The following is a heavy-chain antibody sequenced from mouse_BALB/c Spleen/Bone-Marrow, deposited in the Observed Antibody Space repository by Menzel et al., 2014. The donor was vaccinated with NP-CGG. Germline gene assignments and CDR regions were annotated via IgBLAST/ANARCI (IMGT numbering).Heavy chain of an antibody. D-gene: IGHD2-3*01. CDR1: GFTFSSYG. CDR3: ARERDGYFRDAMDY. Sequence: EVKLVESGGGLVQPGGSLKLSCAASGFTFSSYGMSWVRQTPDKRLELVATINSNGGSTYYPDSVKGRFTISRDNAKNTLYLQMSSLKSEDTAMYYCARERDGYFRDAMDYWVKEPQSPSPQ. J-gene: IGHJ4*01. CDR2: INSNGGST. V-gene: IGHV5-6-3*01.